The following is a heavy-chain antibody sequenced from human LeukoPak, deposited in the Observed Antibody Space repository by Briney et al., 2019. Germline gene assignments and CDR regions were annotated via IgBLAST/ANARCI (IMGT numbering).Heavy chain of an antibody. D-gene: IGHD3-22*01. CDR2: INHSGST. J-gene: IGHJ4*02. Sequence: SSETLSLTCAVYGGSFSGYYWSWIRQPPGKGLEWIGEINHSGSTNYNPSLKSRVTISVDTSKNQFSLKLSSVTAADTAVYYCARGGLDYYDSSGYRGWGQGTLVTVSS. CDR3: ARGGLDYYDSSGYRG. V-gene: IGHV4-34*01. CDR1: GGSFSGYY.